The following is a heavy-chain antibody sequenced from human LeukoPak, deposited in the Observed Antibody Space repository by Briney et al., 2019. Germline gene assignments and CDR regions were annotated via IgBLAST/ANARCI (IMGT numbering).Heavy chain of an antibody. CDR3: ARGLTADYYYYYGMDV. CDR1: GGSFSGYY. D-gene: IGHD3-9*01. J-gene: IGHJ6*02. CDR2: IKHSGRT. Sequence: SETLSLTCAVYGGSFSGYYWSWIRQPPGKGLEWIGEIKHSGRTNYNPSLKSRVTISVDTSKNQFSQKLSSVTAADTAVYYCARGLTADYYYYYGMDVWGQGTTVTVSS. V-gene: IGHV4-34*01.